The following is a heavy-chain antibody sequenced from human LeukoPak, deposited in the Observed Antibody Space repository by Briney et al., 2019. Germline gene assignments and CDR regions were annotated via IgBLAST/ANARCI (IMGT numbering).Heavy chain of an antibody. V-gene: IGHV3-21*01. CDR3: ARDPSFRGYSGYDYPNPNAFDI. CDR2: ISSSSSYI. CDR1: GFTFSSYS. D-gene: IGHD5-12*01. Sequence: GGSLRLSCAASGFTFSSYSMNWVRQAPGKGLEWVSSISSSSSYIYYADSVKGRFTISRDNAKNSLYLQMNTLRAEDTAVYYCARDPSFRGYSGYDYPNPNAFDIWGQGTMVTVSS. J-gene: IGHJ3*02.